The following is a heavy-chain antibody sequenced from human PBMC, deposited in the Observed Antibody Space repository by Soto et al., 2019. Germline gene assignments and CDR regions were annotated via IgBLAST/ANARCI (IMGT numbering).Heavy chain of an antibody. Sequence: SETLSLTCTVSGGSISSGGYYWSWIRQHPGKGLEWIGYIYYSGSTYYNPSLKSRVTISVDTSKNQFSLKLSSVTAADTAVYYCARALYKMATIDFDYWGQGTLVTVSS. J-gene: IGHJ4*02. D-gene: IGHD5-12*01. CDR1: GGSISSGGYY. CDR2: IYYSGST. CDR3: ARALYKMATIDFDY. V-gene: IGHV4-31*03.